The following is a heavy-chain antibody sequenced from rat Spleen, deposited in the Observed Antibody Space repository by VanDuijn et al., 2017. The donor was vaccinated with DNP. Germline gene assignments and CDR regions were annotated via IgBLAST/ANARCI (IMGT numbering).Heavy chain of an antibody. Sequence: EVQLQESGPGLVKPSQSLSLTCSVTGFSITSHYWGWIRKFPGNKMEWMAYISYSGFTGYNPYLQSRIYITKKTSKNQFFLQLNSVTTEDKATDYCARWTTGFDYWGQGVMVTVSS. J-gene: IGHJ2*01. V-gene: IGHV3-1*01. D-gene: IGHD1-4*01. CDR2: ISYSGFT. CDR3: ARWTTGFDY. CDR1: GFSITSHY.